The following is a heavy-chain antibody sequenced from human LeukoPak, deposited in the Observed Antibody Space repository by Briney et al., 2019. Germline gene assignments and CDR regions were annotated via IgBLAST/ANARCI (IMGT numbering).Heavy chain of an antibody. D-gene: IGHD6-13*01. Sequence: SQTLSLTCAISGDSVSNKAFTWNWIRQSPSRGLEWLGRTYYRSKWYNGYAESVRSRITINPDTSKNQFSLHLNSVTSDDTAIYYCARDRLEAAGGTSWFDPWGQGTLVTVSS. J-gene: IGHJ5*02. CDR1: GDSVSNKAFT. CDR3: ARDRLEAAGGTSWFDP. V-gene: IGHV6-1*01. CDR2: TYYRSKWYN.